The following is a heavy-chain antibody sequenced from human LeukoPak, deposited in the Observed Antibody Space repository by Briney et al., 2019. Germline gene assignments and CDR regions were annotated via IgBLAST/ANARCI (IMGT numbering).Heavy chain of an antibody. V-gene: IGHV3-30*02. J-gene: IGHJ3*02. CDR3: APEVWELQGASDI. CDR2: IWYDGSNK. CDR1: GFTFNDYG. D-gene: IGHD1-26*01. Sequence: GGSLRLSCAASGFTFNDYGIHWVRQAPGKGLEWVTFIWYDGSNKYYADSVKGRFTISRDNSKNTLYLQMTSLRAEDTALYYCAPEVWELQGASDIWGQGTMVTVSS.